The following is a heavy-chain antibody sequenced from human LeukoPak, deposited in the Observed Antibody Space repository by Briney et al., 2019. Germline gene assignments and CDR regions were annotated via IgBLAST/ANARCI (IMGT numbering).Heavy chain of an antibody. V-gene: IGHV3-15*01. CDR2: IKSKTDGGTT. J-gene: IGHJ4*02. CDR1: GFTFSNAW. Sequence: NTGGSLRLPCAASGFTFSNAWMSWVRQAPGKGLEWVGRIKSKTDGGTTDYTAPVNGRFTISRDDSMNTLYLQMNTLKAEDTAVYYCATYNYGSYFYGSIRYWGQGTLVTVSS. D-gene: IGHD3-10*01. CDR3: ATYNYGSYFYGSIRY.